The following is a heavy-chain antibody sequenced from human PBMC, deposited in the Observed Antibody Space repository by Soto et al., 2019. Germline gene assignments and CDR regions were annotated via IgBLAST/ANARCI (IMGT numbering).Heavy chain of an antibody. V-gene: IGHV3-33*01. CDR1: GFTFSSYG. D-gene: IGHD2-15*01. J-gene: IGHJ4*02. Sequence: QVQLVESGGGVVQPGRSLRLSCAASGFTFSSYGMHWVRQAPGKGLEWVAVIWYDGSNKYYADSVKGRFTISRDNSKNTLYLQTNSLSAEDTAVYYCARAVACSGGSCYFPFDYWGQGTLVTVSS. CDR2: IWYDGSNK. CDR3: ARAVACSGGSCYFPFDY.